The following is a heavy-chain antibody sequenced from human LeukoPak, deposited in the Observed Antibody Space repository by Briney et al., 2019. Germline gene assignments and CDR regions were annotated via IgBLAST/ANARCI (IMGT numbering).Heavy chain of an antibody. V-gene: IGHV3-7*03. D-gene: IGHD5-12*01. CDR2: INSDGSEG. CDR3: ARDGGYSGYDADC. CDR1: GFTFSGFW. Sequence: GGSLRLSCAVSGFTFSGFWMSWSRQAPGKGLEWVASINSDGSEGYYADVVKGRFTISRDNAKNSLYLQINSLRAEDTAVYYCARDGGYSGYDADCWGQGTLVTVSS. J-gene: IGHJ4*02.